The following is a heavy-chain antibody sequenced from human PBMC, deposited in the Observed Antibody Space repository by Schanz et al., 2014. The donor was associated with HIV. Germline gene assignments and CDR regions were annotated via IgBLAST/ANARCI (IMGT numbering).Heavy chain of an antibody. CDR1: GFTFSNYA. D-gene: IGHD3-16*01. J-gene: IGHJ6*02. Sequence: EVQLLESGGGLVQPGGSLRLSCAASGFTFSNYAMIWVRQAPGKGLEWVSTISGGGGDRYYADSVKGRFAISRDNSKATLYLQLNSLRSEDTAVYYCAKDAGGAMDVWGQGTTVTVSS. CDR2: ISGGGGDR. CDR3: AKDAGGAMDV. V-gene: IGHV3-23*01.